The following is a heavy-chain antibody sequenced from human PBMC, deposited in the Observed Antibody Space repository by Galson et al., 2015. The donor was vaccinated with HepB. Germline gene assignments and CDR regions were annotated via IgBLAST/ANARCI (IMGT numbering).Heavy chain of an antibody. CDR3: AREGLFDCSSTSCYGYYYYVDV. CDR1: GGSIGKYY. V-gene: IGHV4-59*12. J-gene: IGHJ6*03. D-gene: IGHD2-2*01. Sequence: ETLSLTCTVSGGSIGKYYWSRIRQPPGKGLDRIGYIHDSGSTNYNPSLKSRVTISADTSKKQFSLKLSSVTAADTAVYYCAREGLFDCSSTSCYGYYYYVDVWGTGTTVTVSS. CDR2: IHDSGST.